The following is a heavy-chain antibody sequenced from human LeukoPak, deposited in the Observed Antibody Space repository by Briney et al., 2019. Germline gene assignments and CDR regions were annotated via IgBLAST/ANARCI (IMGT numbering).Heavy chain of an antibody. CDR3: ARHSRPWLGFDY. V-gene: IGHV4-59*08. D-gene: IGHD5-12*01. Sequence: PSETLSLSCAVSGGSISRYYWSWVRQPPGKGLEWIGYIYYSGSTNYNPSPKGRVTMSVDTSKNLFSLKLSSVTAADTAVYYCARHSRPWLGFDYWGQGTLVTVSS. J-gene: IGHJ4*02. CDR2: IYYSGST. CDR1: GGSISRYY.